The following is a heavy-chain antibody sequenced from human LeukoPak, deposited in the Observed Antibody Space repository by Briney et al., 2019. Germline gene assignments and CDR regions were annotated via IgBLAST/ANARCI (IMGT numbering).Heavy chain of an antibody. CDR3: AKDRGGKTRPYSSGHLDY. V-gene: IGHV3-23*01. CDR2: ISGSGGST. CDR1: GFTFSSYA. J-gene: IGHJ4*02. Sequence: GGSLRLSCAASGFTFSSYAMSWVRQAPGKGLEWVSAISGSGGSTYYADSVKGRFTISRDNSKNTLYLQMNSLRAEDTAVYYCAKDRGGKTRPYSSGHLDYWGQGTLVTVSS. D-gene: IGHD6-19*01.